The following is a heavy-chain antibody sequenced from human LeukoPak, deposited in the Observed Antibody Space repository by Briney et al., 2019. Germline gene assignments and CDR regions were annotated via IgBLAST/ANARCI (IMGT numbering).Heavy chain of an antibody. Sequence: GGSLRLSCAASGFTFSSYWMSWVRQAPGKGLEWVANIKQDGSEKYYVDSVKGRFTISRDNAKNSLYLQMNSLGAEDTAVYYCARRITMVRGVIITAKYNWFDPWGQGTLVTVSS. D-gene: IGHD3-10*01. V-gene: IGHV3-7*01. CDR3: ARRITMVRGVIITAKYNWFDP. CDR1: GFTFSSYW. CDR2: IKQDGSEK. J-gene: IGHJ5*02.